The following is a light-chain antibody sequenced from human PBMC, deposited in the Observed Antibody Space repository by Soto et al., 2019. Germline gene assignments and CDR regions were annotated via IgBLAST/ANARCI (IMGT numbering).Light chain of an antibody. V-gene: IGKV1-13*02. Sequence: AIQLTQSPSSLSASVGDSVTITCRSSQGISSALAWYQQTPGRAPKLLIYDASTLQSGVPSRFSGSGSGTDFTLTISSLQPEDFATYYCQQLNSYPQFGQGTRLEI. CDR1: QGISSA. J-gene: IGKJ5*01. CDR2: DAS. CDR3: QQLNSYPQ.